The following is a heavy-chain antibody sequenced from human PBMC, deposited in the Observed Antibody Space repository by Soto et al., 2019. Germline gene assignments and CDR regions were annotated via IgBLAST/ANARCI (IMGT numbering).Heavy chain of an antibody. V-gene: IGHV4-4*02. CDR2: IYHTGYT. Sequence: QVQLQESGPGRVKPSGTLSLTCAVSGDSISSSQWWTWVRQPPGKGLEWIGEIYHTGYTTYNPSLNRRVTISVDKSKTQFSLKLTSLTAADTAVYYCASGEAVAGLHLDHWGQGTLVTVSS. CDR1: GDSISSSQW. CDR3: ASGEAVAGLHLDH. D-gene: IGHD6-19*01. J-gene: IGHJ4*02.